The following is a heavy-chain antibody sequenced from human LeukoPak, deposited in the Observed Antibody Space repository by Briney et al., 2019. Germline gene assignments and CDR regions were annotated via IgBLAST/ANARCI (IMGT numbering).Heavy chain of an antibody. V-gene: IGHV4-34*01. CDR3: ARPHYGSGSLDS. J-gene: IGHJ4*02. Sequence: SETLSLTCAVYGGSFRGHYWTWIRQPPGKGLEGIGEINHSGSPTYNPSLNNPVTISVDTSKNQFSLKLTSVTAADTAVYYCARPHYGSGSLDSWGQGTLVTVSS. CDR2: INHSGSP. CDR1: GGSFRGHY. D-gene: IGHD3-10*01.